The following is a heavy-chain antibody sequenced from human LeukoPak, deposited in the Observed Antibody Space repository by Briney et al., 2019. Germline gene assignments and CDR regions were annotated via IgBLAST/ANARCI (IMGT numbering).Heavy chain of an antibody. D-gene: IGHD5-24*01. V-gene: IGHV3-48*03. CDR3: ARHSNMALGF. CDR2: ISSSGSSI. Sequence: QPGGSLRLSCAASGFTFSSYEMDWVRQAPGKGLEWVSYISSSGSSISYADSVKGRFAISRDNARNSLFLHMYSLRAEDTAVYYCARHSNMALGFWGQGALVTVSS. CDR1: GFTFSSYE. J-gene: IGHJ4*02.